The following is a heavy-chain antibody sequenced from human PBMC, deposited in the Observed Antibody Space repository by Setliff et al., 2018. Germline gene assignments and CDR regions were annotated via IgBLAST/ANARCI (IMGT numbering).Heavy chain of an antibody. V-gene: IGHV4-61*09. D-gene: IGHD5-18*01. J-gene: IGHJ4*02. CDR1: GGSINSGPYY. CDR3: ARGDSSGNNYPVLDY. Sequence: SETLSLTCTVTGGSINSGPYYWTWIRQSAGKGLEWLGQIYSKGSMNYNPSLKSRVTMSADSSKSQFFLRLTSVTAADTAIYYCARGDSSGNNYPVLDYWGQGTLVTVSS. CDR2: IYSKGSM.